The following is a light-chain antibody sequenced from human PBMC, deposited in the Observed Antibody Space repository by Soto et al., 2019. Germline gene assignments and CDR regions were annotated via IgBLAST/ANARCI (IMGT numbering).Light chain of an antibody. V-gene: IGKV3-20*01. CDR2: GAS. CDR3: QQYGSSPPIT. Sequence: EIVLTQSPGTLSLSPGERATLSCRASQSVSSSYFAWYQQKPGQAPRLLISGASSRVTGIPARFSGSAYGTDFTLTISRLEPEDFGVYYCQQYGSSPPITFGQGTRLEIK. J-gene: IGKJ5*01. CDR1: QSVSSSY.